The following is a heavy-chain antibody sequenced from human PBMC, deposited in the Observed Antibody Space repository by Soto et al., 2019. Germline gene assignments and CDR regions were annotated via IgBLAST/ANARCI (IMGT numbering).Heavy chain of an antibody. D-gene: IGHD2-2*01. CDR1: GGSISSGGYY. CDR2: IYYSGST. CDR3: ARYCSSTSCRNWFDP. Sequence: SETLSLTCTVSGGSISSGGYYWSRIRQHPGKGLEWIGYIYYSGSTYYNPSLKSRVTISVDTSKNQFSLKLSSVTAADTAVYYCARYCSSTSCRNWFDPWGQGTLVTVSS. J-gene: IGHJ5*02. V-gene: IGHV4-31*03.